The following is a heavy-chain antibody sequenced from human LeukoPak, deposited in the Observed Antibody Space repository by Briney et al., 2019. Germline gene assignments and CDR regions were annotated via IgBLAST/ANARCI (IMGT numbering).Heavy chain of an antibody. D-gene: IGHD3-22*01. CDR1: GFTFSSYS. J-gene: IGHJ4*02. Sequence: GGSLRLSCAASGFTFSSYSMNWVRQAPGKGLEWVSSISSSSSYIYYADSVKGRFTISRDNAKNSLYLQMNSLRAEDTAVYYCARDGPGDYDTSGRSFWGQGTLVTVSS. CDR2: ISSSSSYI. V-gene: IGHV3-21*01. CDR3: ARDGPGDYDTSGRSF.